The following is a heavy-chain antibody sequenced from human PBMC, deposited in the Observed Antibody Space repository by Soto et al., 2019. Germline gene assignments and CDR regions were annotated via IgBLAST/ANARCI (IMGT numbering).Heavy chain of an antibody. CDR3: ARAFPAMGLFGY. CDR2: LYHGGAT. V-gene: IGHV4-30-2*01. Sequence: PSETLSLTCAVSGGSINSGGYSWSWIRQPPGKGLEWVGYLYHGGATYSNPSLKSRVSISVDWSKNQFSLKLNSVTAADTAVYYSARAFPAMGLFGYWGPGILVTVSS. CDR1: GGSINSGGYS. J-gene: IGHJ4*02.